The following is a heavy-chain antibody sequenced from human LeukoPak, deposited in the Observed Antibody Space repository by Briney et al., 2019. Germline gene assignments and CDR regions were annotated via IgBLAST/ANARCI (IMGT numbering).Heavy chain of an antibody. CDR2: IYSGGST. J-gene: IGHJ1*01. D-gene: IGHD2-21*02. Sequence: GGSLRLSCAASGFSVSSNYMSWVRQAPGKGLEWVSVIYSGGSTYYADSVKGRFTTSRDNSKNTLYLQMKSLRAEDTAVYYCARTDETAPAEDFQHWGQGTLVTVSS. V-gene: IGHV3-53*01. CDR1: GFSVSSNY. CDR3: ARTDETAPAEDFQH.